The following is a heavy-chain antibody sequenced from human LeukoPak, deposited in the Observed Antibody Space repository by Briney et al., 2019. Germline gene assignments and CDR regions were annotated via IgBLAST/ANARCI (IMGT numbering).Heavy chain of an antibody. CDR2: IYPGDSYT. CDR1: GYSFTSYW. J-gene: IGHJ3*01. CDR3: ARHGRGSRSPNAFDF. Sequence: GESLKISCKGSGYSFTSYWIAWVRQMPGKGLEWMGIIYPGDSYTTYSPSFQGQVTISADKSIITAYLQWSSLKASDTAMYYCARHGRGSRSPNAFDFWGQGTMVTVSS. D-gene: IGHD3-10*01. V-gene: IGHV5-51*01.